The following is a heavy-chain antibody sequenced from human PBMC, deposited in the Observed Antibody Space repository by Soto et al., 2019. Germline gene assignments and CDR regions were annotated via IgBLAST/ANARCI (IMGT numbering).Heavy chain of an antibody. J-gene: IGHJ4*02. V-gene: IGHV3-48*02. CDR1: GFTFSTFS. CDR2: ISGGGRPI. D-gene: IGHD6-19*01. Sequence: GGSLRLSCAASGFTFSTFSMNWVRQAPGRGLEWISYISGGGRPISYADSVKGRFTISRDNAKNSLYLQMDSLTDEDTAVYYCARDLGWALDSWGQGTLVTVSS. CDR3: ARDLGWALDS.